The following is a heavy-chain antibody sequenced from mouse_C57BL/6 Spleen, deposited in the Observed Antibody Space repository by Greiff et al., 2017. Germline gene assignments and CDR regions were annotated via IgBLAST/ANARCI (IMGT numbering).Heavy chain of an antibody. J-gene: IGHJ2*01. V-gene: IGHV1-64*01. D-gene: IGHD1-1*01. Sequence: QVQLQQPGAELVKPGASVKLSCKASGYTFTSYWTHWVKQRPGQGLEWIGMIHPNSGSTNYNEKFKSKATLTVDKSSSTAYMQLSSLTSEDSAVYYCARGEDYYGSSYEGDFDYWGQGTTLTVSS. CDR3: ARGEDYYGSSYEGDFDY. CDR2: IHPNSGST. CDR1: GYTFTSYW.